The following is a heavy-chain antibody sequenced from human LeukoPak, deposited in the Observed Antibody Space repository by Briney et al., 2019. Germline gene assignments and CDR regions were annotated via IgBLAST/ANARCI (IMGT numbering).Heavy chain of an antibody. CDR1: GFTFSSYA. Sequence: PGGSLRLSCAASGFTFSSYAMSWVRQAPGKGLEWVSAISGSGGSTYYADSVKGRFTISRDNSKNTLYLQMNSLRAEDTAVYYCARAYYDILTGYYSLDYWGQGTLVTVSS. CDR3: ARAYYDILTGYYSLDY. J-gene: IGHJ4*02. CDR2: ISGSGGST. D-gene: IGHD3-9*01. V-gene: IGHV3-23*01.